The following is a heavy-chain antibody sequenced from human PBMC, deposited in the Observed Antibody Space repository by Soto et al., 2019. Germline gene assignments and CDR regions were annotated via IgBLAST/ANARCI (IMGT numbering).Heavy chain of an antibody. CDR3: ARADRGYDILTGYQKTYYFDY. Sequence: VKVSCKASGYTFTSYGISWVREAPGQGLEWMGIINPSGGSTSYAQKFQGRVTMTRDTSTSTVYMELSSLRSEDTAVYYCARADRGYDILTGYQKTYYFDYWGQGTLVTVSS. CDR1: GYTFTSYG. J-gene: IGHJ4*02. V-gene: IGHV1-46*03. CDR2: INPSGGST. D-gene: IGHD3-9*01.